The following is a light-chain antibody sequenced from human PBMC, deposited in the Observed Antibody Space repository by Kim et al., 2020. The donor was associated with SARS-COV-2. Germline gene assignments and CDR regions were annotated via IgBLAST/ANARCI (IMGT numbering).Light chain of an antibody. CDR3: SSYTSSNNV. J-gene: IGLJ1*01. Sequence: PGQSITISCPGTSSDIASYSYVSWYQQHPGKAPKLMIYDVSNRPSGVSNCFSGSKSGNTASLTISGLQTEDEADYFCSSYTSSNNVFGTGTKVTVL. V-gene: IGLV2-14*03. CDR1: SSDIASYSY. CDR2: DVS.